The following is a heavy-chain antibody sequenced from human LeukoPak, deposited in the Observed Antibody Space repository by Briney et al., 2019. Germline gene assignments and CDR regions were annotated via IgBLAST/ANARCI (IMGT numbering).Heavy chain of an antibody. Sequence: GASVKVSCKASGGTFISYAISWVRQAPPQGLDWMGGIIPIFGTANYAHHFQGRVTITADKSTSTAYMELSSLRSEDTAVYYCARLARGGGQLEHNWFDPWGQGTLVTVSS. V-gene: IGHV1-69*06. CDR2: IIPIFGTA. CDR3: ARLARGGGQLEHNWFDP. J-gene: IGHJ5*02. CDR1: GGTFISYA. D-gene: IGHD6-13*01.